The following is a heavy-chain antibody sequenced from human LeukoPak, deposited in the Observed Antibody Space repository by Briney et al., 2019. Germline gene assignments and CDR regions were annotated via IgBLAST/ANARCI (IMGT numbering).Heavy chain of an antibody. J-gene: IGHJ4*02. Sequence: SETLSLTCTVSGGSISSSSYYWGWIRQPPGKGLEWIGSIYHSGSTYYNPSLKSRVTISVDTSKNQFSLKLSSVTAADTAVYYCARDGYSGNDGLWGQGTLVTVSS. D-gene: IGHD5-12*01. CDR2: IYHSGST. CDR3: ARDGYSGNDGL. V-gene: IGHV4-39*07. CDR1: GGSISSSSYY.